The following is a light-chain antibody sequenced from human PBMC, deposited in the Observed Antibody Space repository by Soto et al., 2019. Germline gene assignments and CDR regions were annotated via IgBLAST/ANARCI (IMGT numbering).Light chain of an antibody. V-gene: IGKV1-39*01. CDR3: KQSFRSPIT. CDR2: VES. CDR1: QSIALS. Sequence: DIQMTQSPSSLSASVGDTATMTCRASQSIALSVNWYQQKPGKDTKLLIYVESTLESGVKSRFSGSGSGTEFTLTISSMQPEDFATYYCKQSFRSPITFGTGTRVEIK. J-gene: IGKJ5*01.